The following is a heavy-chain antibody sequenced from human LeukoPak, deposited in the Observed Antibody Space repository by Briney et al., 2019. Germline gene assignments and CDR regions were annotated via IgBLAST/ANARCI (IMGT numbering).Heavy chain of an antibody. CDR2: ISWNSGSI. CDR3: AKVSGELLAYFDY. CDR1: GFTFDDYA. Sequence: PGRSLRLSCAASGFTFDDYAMHWVRQAPGKGLEWVSGISWNSGSIGYADSVKGRFTISRDNAKNSLYLQMNSLRAEDTALYYCAKVSGELLAYFDYWGQGTLVTVSS. D-gene: IGHD3-10*01. V-gene: IGHV3-9*01. J-gene: IGHJ4*02.